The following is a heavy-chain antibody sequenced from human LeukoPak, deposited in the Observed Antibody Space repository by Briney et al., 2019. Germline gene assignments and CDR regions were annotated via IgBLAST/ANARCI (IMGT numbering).Heavy chain of an antibody. V-gene: IGHV4-4*07. J-gene: IGHJ6*03. D-gene: IGHD3-16*02. Sequence: SETLSLTCTVSGGSISSYYWSWIRQPAGKGLEWIGRIYTSGSTNYNPSLKSRVTMSVDTSKNQFSLKLSSVTAADTAVYYCARGGIIADFYYYMDVWGKGTTVTVSS. CDR2: IYTSGST. CDR3: ARGGIIADFYYYMDV. CDR1: GGSISSYY.